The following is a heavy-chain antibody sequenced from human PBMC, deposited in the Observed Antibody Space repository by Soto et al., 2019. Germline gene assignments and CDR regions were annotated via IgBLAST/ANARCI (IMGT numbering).Heavy chain of an antibody. V-gene: IGHV4-59*01. D-gene: IGHD4-17*01. CDR1: GGSISSYY. CDR2: IYYSGST. Sequence: QVQLQESGPGLVKPSETLSLTCTVSGGSISSYYWSWIRQPPGKGLEWIGYIYYSGSTNYNPSLRSRVTISVDTSKSQFSLKLSSVTAADTAVHYCARGQGEMTTVTTFDWYFDLWGRGTLVTVSS. CDR3: ARGQGEMTTVTTFDWYFDL. J-gene: IGHJ2*01.